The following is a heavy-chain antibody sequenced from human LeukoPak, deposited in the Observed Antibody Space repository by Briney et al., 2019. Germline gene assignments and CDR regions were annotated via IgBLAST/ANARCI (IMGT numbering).Heavy chain of an antibody. CDR2: ISGNGDTV. D-gene: IGHD2-2*01. J-gene: IGHJ4*02. V-gene: IGHV3-11*01. CDR1: GFPFSYYY. Sequence: GGSLRLSCAASGFPFSYYYMNWIRQAPGKGLEWISYISGNGDTVEYAYSVKGRFAISRDNANNSLLLQMNSMTTDATAVYYCARARGTSAIRGDYWGQGTRVLVSS. CDR3: ARARGTSAIRGDY.